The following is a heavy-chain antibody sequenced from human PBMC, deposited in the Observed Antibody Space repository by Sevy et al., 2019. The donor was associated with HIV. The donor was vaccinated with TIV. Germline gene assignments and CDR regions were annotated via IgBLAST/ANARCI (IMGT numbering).Heavy chain of an antibody. CDR3: AKDSRGKSYGDYKYYFDY. V-gene: IGHV3-30*18. Sequence: GGSLRLSCAASGFTFSSYGMHWVRQAPGKGLEWVAVISYDGSNKYYADSVKGRFTISRDNSKNTLYLQMNSLRAEDTAVYYCAKDSRGKSYGDYKYYFDYWGQGPLVTVSS. CDR2: ISYDGSNK. CDR1: GFTFSSYG. D-gene: IGHD4-17*01. J-gene: IGHJ4*02.